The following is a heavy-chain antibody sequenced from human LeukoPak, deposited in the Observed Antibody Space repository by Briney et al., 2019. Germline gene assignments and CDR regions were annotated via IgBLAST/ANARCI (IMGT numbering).Heavy chain of an antibody. CDR1: GFTFSNFD. V-gene: IGHV3-13*01. CDR2: IGTAGDT. Sequence: GGSLRLSCATSGFTFSNFDLHWVRQATGEGLEWVSAIGTAGDTYYPDSVKGRFTISRDNAKNSFYLQMNNLRTGDTAVYYCSRGGAPAGYAYDIWGHGTVVTVSS. CDR3: SRGGAPAGYAYDI. J-gene: IGHJ3*02. D-gene: IGHD6-13*01.